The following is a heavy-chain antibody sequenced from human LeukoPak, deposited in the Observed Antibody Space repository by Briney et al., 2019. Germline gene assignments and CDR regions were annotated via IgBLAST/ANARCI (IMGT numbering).Heavy chain of an antibody. CDR1: GFTFSSYG. Sequence: GGSLRLSCKASGFTFSSYGMHWVRQAPGKGLEWVAVISYDGSNKYYADSVKGRFTISRDNSKNMLYLQMNSLRAEDTAVYYCAKDRNYGTFDYWGQGTLVTVSS. J-gene: IGHJ4*02. CDR2: ISYDGSNK. D-gene: IGHD4-11*01. V-gene: IGHV3-30*18. CDR3: AKDRNYGTFDY.